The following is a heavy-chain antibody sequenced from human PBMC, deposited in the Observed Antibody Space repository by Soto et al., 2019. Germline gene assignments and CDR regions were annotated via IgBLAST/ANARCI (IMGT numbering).Heavy chain of an antibody. CDR3: ARRESSGWYGPYYFDY. D-gene: IGHD6-19*01. Sequence: QVQLQESGPGLVKPSGTLSLTCAVSSGSISSSNWWSWVRQPPGKGREWIGEIYHSGSTNYNPSLKSRVTISVDKSKNQFSLKLSSVTAADTAVYYCARRESSGWYGPYYFDYWGQGTLVTVSS. CDR2: IYHSGST. CDR1: SGSISSSNW. V-gene: IGHV4-4*02. J-gene: IGHJ4*02.